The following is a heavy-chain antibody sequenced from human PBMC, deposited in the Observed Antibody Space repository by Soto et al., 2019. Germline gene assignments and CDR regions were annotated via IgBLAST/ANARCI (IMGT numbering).Heavy chain of an antibody. Sequence: SETLSLTCAVPGGSISSGGYSWSWIRQPPGKGLEWIGYIYHSGSTYYNPSLKSRVTISVDRSKNQFSLKLSSVTAADTAVYYCARAHYGDYGYGIDVWGQGTTVTVSS. CDR2: IYHSGST. J-gene: IGHJ6*02. CDR3: ARAHYGDYGYGIDV. V-gene: IGHV4-30-2*01. D-gene: IGHD4-17*01. CDR1: GGSISSGGYS.